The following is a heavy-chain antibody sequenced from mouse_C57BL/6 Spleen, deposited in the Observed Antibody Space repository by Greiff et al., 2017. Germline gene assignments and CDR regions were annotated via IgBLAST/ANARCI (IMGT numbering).Heavy chain of an antibody. D-gene: IGHD2-4*01. CDR2: IHPSDSDT. CDR1: GYTFTSYW. V-gene: IGHV1-74*01. J-gene: IGHJ1*03. Sequence: QVQLQQPGAELVKPGASVKVSCKASGYTFTSYWMHWVKQRPGQGLEWIGRIHPSDSDTNYNQKFKGKATLTVDKSSSTAHMQLSSLTSEDSAVYYCAIGDVGYDYDRYFDVWGTGTTVTVSS. CDR3: AIGDVGYDYDRYFDV.